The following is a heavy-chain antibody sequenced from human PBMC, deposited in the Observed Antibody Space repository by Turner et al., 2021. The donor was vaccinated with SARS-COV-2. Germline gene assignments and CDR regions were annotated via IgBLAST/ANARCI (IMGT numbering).Heavy chain of an antibody. J-gene: IGHJ5*01. D-gene: IGHD6-25*01. CDR1: GYPFTSYD. V-gene: IGHV1-8*01. CDR2: MNVNSGYT. CDR3: ARAAQLSVWLDP. Sequence: QVQLVQSGAEVKKPGASVKVSCKASGYPFTSYDINWVRQVTGQGLEGMGGMNVNSGYTGYAQKFQGRVTMTRNTSISKAYMELSSLRSKDTAVYYCARAAQLSVWLDPWGQGTLVTVSS.